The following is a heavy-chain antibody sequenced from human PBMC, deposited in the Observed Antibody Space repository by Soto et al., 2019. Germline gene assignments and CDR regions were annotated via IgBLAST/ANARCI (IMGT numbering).Heavy chain of an antibody. CDR1: GFTFSSSF. V-gene: IGHV3-7*03. D-gene: IGHD6-19*01. Sequence: EVQLVESGGALVQPGGSLRLSCVASGFTFSSSFMGWVRQAPGKGLEWVANINQDGGGTYYVDSVEGRFTISRDNAKDSLYLQMNSLRGEDTAVYYCARYFRGSGRSFFDYWGQGTLVTVSS. CDR3: ARYFRGSGRSFFDY. J-gene: IGHJ4*02. CDR2: INQDGGGT.